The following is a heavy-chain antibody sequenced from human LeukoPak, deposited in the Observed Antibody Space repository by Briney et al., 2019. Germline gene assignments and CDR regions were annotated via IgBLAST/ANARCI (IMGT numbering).Heavy chain of an antibody. CDR2: ISGTGGTT. Sequence: PGGSLRLSCAASGFTFSSYGMSWVRQAPGKGLEWVSAISGTGGTTYYADSVKGRFTISRDNAKNSLYLQMNSLRAEDTAVYYCARDGGSGHIDYWGQGTLVTVSS. J-gene: IGHJ4*02. V-gene: IGHV3-23*01. D-gene: IGHD3-10*01. CDR1: GFTFSSYG. CDR3: ARDGGSGHIDY.